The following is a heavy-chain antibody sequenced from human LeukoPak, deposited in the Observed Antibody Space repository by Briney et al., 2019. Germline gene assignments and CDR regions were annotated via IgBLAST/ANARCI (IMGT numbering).Heavy chain of an antibody. CDR2: IRYDGSNK. CDR3: AKEEAYCGGDCYSVFDY. Sequence: GGSLRLSCTVSGFTVSSNSMHWVRQAPGKGLEGVAFIRYDGSNKYYADSVKGRFTISRDNSKNTLYLQMNSLRAEDTAVYYCAKEEAYCGGDCYSVFDYWGQGTLVTVSS. CDR1: GFTVSSNS. D-gene: IGHD2-21*02. V-gene: IGHV3-30*02. J-gene: IGHJ4*02.